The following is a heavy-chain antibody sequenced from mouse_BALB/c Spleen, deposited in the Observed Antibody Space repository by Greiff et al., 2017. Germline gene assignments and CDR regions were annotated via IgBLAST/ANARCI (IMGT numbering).Heavy chain of an antibody. Sequence: VQLQQSGTVLARPGASVKMSCKASGYSFTSYWMHWVKQRPGQGLEWIGAIYPGNSDTSYNQKFKGKAKLTAVTSASTAYMELSSLTNEDSAVYYCTRSRGYDGYYGDFDYWGQGTTLTVSS. V-gene: IGHV1-5*01. J-gene: IGHJ2*01. CDR1: GYSFTSYW. D-gene: IGHD2-3*01. CDR2: IYPGNSDT. CDR3: TRSRGYDGYYGDFDY.